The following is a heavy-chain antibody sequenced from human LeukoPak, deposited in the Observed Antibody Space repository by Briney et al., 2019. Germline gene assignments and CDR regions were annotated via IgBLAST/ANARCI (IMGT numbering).Heavy chain of an antibody. CDR2: INPNSGGT. D-gene: IGHD3-16*01. V-gene: IGHV1-2*02. Sequence: ASVKVSCKASGYTFTGYYMHWVRQAPGQGLEWMGWINPNSGGTNYAQKFQGRVTMTRDTSISTAYMELSRLRSDDTAVYYCARAGGGRALGHGAFDICGQGPMVTVSS. CDR3: ARAGGGRALGHGAFDI. CDR1: GYTFTGYY. J-gene: IGHJ3*02.